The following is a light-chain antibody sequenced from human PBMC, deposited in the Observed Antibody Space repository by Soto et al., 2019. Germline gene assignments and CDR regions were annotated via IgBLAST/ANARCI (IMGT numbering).Light chain of an antibody. CDR2: DVS. V-gene: IGLV2-11*01. CDR1: SSDVGGFNY. CDR3: CSYAGTYTYV. Sequence: QSALTQPRSVSGSPGQSVTISCTGTSSDVGGFNYVSWYQQHPGKDPKLMIYDVSERPSGVPDRFSGSKSGNTASLTISGLQAYDEADYYCCSYAGTYTYVFGTGTKLTVL. J-gene: IGLJ1*01.